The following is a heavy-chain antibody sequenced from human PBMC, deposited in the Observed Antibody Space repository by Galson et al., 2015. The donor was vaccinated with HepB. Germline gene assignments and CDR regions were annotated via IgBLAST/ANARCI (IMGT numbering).Heavy chain of an antibody. Sequence: PALVKPTQTLTLTCTFSGFSLSTSGMCVSWIRRPPGRALEWLGRIDWDDDKYYSTSLRTRLTISKDTSKNQVVLTMTNMDPVDTATYYCARIRARSVSSSWHIYYFDYWGQGTLVTVSS. V-gene: IGHV2-70*11. J-gene: IGHJ4*02. CDR3: ARIRARSVSSSWHIYYFDY. CDR1: GFSLSTSGMC. CDR2: IDWDDDK. D-gene: IGHD6-13*01.